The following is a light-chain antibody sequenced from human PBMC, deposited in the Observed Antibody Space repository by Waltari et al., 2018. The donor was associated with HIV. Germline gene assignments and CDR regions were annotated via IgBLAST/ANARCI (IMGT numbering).Light chain of an antibody. V-gene: IGLV1-40*01. CDR1: NSNIGANYA. CDR3: QSYDSSLSGSEV. Sequence: QSVLTQPPSVSGAPGQRVTISCTGNNSNIGANYAVHSYQQLPGTAPKLLIDGNTNRPSGVPDRFSGSKSGTSASLVITGLRAEDEADYYCQSYDSSLSGSEVFGGGTKLSVL. CDR2: GNT. J-gene: IGLJ2*01.